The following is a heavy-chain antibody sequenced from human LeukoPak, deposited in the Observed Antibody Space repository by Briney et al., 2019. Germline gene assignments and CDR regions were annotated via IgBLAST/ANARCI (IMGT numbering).Heavy chain of an antibody. CDR3: ARGARRDSSSWYRSYYYMDV. Sequence: SETLSLTCAVYGGSFSGYYWSWIRQPPGKGLEWIGEINHSESTNYNPSLKSRVTISVDTSKNQFSLKLSSVTAADTAVYYCARGARRDSSSWYRSYYYMDVWGKGTTVTVSS. J-gene: IGHJ6*03. CDR2: INHSEST. CDR1: GGSFSGYY. V-gene: IGHV4-34*01. D-gene: IGHD6-13*01.